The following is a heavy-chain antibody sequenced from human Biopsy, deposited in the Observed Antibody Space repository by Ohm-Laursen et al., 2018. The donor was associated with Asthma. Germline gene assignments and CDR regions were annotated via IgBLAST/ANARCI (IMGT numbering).Heavy chain of an antibody. D-gene: IGHD3-10*01. CDR2: MSFDGRQT. V-gene: IGHV3-30*18. Sequence: SLRLSCAASGFTFSSYGMHWVRQAPGKGLEWVAVMSFDGRQTYYADSAKGRFTISRDNFRNTLYVEMSSLRPEDSATYYCAKDRFDGSVTSHYYYYGIDVWGQGTAVTVSS. CDR1: GFTFSSYG. J-gene: IGHJ6*02. CDR3: AKDRFDGSVTSHYYYYGIDV.